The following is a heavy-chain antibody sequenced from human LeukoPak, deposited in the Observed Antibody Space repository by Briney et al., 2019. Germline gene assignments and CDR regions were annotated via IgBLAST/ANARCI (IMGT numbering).Heavy chain of an antibody. Sequence: SETLSLTCSVSGYSISSGNYWGWIRLPPGKGLQRIGSIYHSGSTYYNPSLKSRVTISVDTSKNQFSLNLSSVTAADTAVYYCARHERHSSSWATYYYYYMDVWGKGTTVTISS. J-gene: IGHJ6*03. CDR2: IYHSGST. CDR3: ARHERHSSSWATYYYYYMDV. V-gene: IGHV4-38-2*01. D-gene: IGHD6-13*01. CDR1: GYSISSGNY.